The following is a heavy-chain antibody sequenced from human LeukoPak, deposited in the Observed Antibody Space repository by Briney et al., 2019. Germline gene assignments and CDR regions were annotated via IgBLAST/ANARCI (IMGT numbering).Heavy chain of an antibody. Sequence: ASVKVSCKASGYTFSNYNIHWLRQAPGQGLEWMGIVNPSGDSTNYAQNFQGRVTMTTDTSTSTAYMELRSLRSDDTAVYYCARVGDTSSWDYYYYYYMDVWGKGTTVTISS. V-gene: IGHV1-46*01. CDR3: ARVGDTSSWDYYYYYYMDV. D-gene: IGHD6-13*01. J-gene: IGHJ6*03. CDR2: VNPSGDST. CDR1: GYTFSNYN.